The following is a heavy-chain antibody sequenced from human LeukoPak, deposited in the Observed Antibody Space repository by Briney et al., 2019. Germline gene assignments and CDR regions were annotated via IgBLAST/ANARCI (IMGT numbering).Heavy chain of an antibody. J-gene: IGHJ5*02. CDR2: VSYDGNNK. Sequence: GGSLRLSCAASGFTFNSYTMHWVRQAPGKGLEWVAVVSYDGNNKYYADSVQGRFTVSRDSFKNSLYLQMNSLRAEDAAVYYCARSATVFQNWFDPWGQGTLVTVSS. CDR1: GFTFNSYT. D-gene: IGHD4-17*01. CDR3: ARSATVFQNWFDP. V-gene: IGHV3-30-3*01.